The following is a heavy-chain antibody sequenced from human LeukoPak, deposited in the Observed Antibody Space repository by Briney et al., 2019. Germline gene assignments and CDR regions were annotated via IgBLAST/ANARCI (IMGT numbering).Heavy chain of an antibody. CDR1: GFTFSSYG. D-gene: IGHD2-2*01. Sequence: PGGSLRLSCAASGFTFSSYGMHWVRQAPGKGLEWVAVISYDGSNKYYADSVKGRFTISRDNSKNTLYLQMNSLRAEDTAVYYCAKDIGVVPAASLYYYYGMDVWGQGTTVTVSS. CDR3: AKDIGVVPAASLYYYYGMDV. V-gene: IGHV3-30*18. J-gene: IGHJ6*02. CDR2: ISYDGSNK.